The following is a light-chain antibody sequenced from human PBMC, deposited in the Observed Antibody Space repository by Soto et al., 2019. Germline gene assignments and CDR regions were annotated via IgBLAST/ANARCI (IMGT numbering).Light chain of an antibody. V-gene: IGKV3-15*01. Sequence: EIVMTQSPVTLSVSPGERATLSCRASQTVTTDLAWYQQKPGHAPRLVIHGASTRATDFPARFSGSGSGTEFTLTISSLQSEDIAVYYCHQYYTWPRTFGQGTKVEIK. CDR3: HQYYTWPRT. J-gene: IGKJ1*01. CDR1: QTVTTD. CDR2: GAS.